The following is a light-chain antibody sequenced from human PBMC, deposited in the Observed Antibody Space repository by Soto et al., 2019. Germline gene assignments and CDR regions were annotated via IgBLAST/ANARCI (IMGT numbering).Light chain of an antibody. CDR1: QTISTY. CDR3: QQSYSTPCT. J-gene: IGKJ2*02. Sequence: DIPMTQSPSSLSASVGDRVTITCRAGQTISTYLNWYQQKPGRAPNLLIYAASNLQSGVPPRFSGSGSGTDFTLTISSLQPEDFATYYCQQSYSTPCTFGQGTKLEIK. CDR2: AAS. V-gene: IGKV1-39*01.